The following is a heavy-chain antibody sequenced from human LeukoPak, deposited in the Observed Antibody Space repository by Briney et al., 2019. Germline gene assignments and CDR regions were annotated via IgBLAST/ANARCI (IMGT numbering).Heavy chain of an antibody. D-gene: IGHD5-24*01. J-gene: IGHJ3*01. V-gene: IGHV3-48*01. CDR3: ARDIQLST. CDR1: GFTFSSYS. Sequence: GGSLRLSCAASGFTFSSYSMNWVRQAPGKGLEWVSYISSSSSTIYYADSVKGRFTISRDNAKDTLYLQMNSLRAEDTAIYYCARDIQLSTWGLGTMVTVSS. CDR2: ISSSSSTI.